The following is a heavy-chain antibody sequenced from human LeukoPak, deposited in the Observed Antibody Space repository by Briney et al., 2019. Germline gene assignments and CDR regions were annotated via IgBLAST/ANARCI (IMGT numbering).Heavy chain of an antibody. CDR3: ARRGDEYDLLNDWFDP. Sequence: ASVKVSCKTSGYTFTDYFLHWVRQAPGQGLEWMGCINPNSGVTNYAQKFQGRVTMTRDTSISTVYMEVNGLSSDDTAVYYCARRGDEYDLLNDWFDPWGQGALVTVSS. CDR2: INPNSGVT. V-gene: IGHV1-2*02. J-gene: IGHJ5*02. D-gene: IGHD2-2*01. CDR1: GYTFTDYF.